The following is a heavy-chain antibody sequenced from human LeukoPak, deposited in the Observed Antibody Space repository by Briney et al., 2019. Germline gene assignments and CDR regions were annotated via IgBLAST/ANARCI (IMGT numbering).Heavy chain of an antibody. J-gene: IGHJ4*02. V-gene: IGHV3-30-3*01. CDR1: GFTFNKYA. Sequence: GKSLRLSCAASGFTFNKYAIHWVRQAPGKGLEWVSVISYDGNSKYYADSVRGRFTISRDNSKNSLYLQVNSLRPEDTAVYYCARGKTATTSLNYWGQGTLVTVSS. D-gene: IGHD1-14*01. CDR2: ISYDGNSK. CDR3: ARGKTATTSLNY.